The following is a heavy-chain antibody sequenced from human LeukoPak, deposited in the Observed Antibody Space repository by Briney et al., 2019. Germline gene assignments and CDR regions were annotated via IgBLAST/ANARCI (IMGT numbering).Heavy chain of an antibody. CDR3: ARDNIPVAGTGLSWFDP. CDR1: GGALSSGGYY. J-gene: IGHJ5*02. CDR2: IYHSGTP. V-gene: IGHV4-30-2*01. D-gene: IGHD6-13*01. Sequence: NPSETLSLTCTVSGGALSSGGYYWTWIRQPPGKGLEWIGNIYHSGTPYYNPSLKSRVTLSVDRSKNQLSLKMTSVTAADTAVYYCARDNIPVAGTGLSWFDPWGQGTLVTVSS.